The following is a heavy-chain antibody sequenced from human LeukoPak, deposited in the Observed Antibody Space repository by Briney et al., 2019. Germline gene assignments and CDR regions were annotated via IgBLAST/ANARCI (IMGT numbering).Heavy chain of an antibody. V-gene: IGHV1-18*01. CDR3: ARGPQWLPQGQYFQH. CDR1: GYTFTSYG. J-gene: IGHJ1*01. CDR2: ISAYNGNT. D-gene: IGHD6-19*01. Sequence: GASVKVSCKASGYTFTSYGISWVRQAPGQGLEWMGWISAYNGNTNYAQKLQGRVTMTTDTSTSTAYMELRSLRSDDTAVYYCARGPQWLPQGQYFQHWGQGTLVTVSS.